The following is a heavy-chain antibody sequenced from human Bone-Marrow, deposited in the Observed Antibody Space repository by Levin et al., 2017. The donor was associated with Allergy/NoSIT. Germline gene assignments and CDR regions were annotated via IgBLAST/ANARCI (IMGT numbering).Heavy chain of an antibody. Sequence: PVASVKVSCKASGYTFSSHYIHWVRQAPGQGLEWMGRINPKTGGKNYAQKFQGRVTTTRDTSVSTAYMELSSLKSDDTAVYYCARAKTGDDSFDIWGQGTMVTVSS. CDR1: GYTFSSHY. J-gene: IGHJ3*02. CDR2: INPKTGGK. D-gene: IGHD7-27*01. CDR3: ARAKTGDDSFDI. V-gene: IGHV1-2*06.